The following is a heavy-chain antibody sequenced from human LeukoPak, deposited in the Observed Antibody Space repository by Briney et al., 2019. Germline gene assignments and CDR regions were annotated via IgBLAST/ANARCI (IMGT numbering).Heavy chain of an antibody. J-gene: IGHJ3*02. D-gene: IGHD3-22*01. V-gene: IGHV3-21*01. Sequence: PGGSLRLSCAASGFTFSTYSMNWVRQAPGKGLEWVSSISGSTNYIYCADSVKGRFTISRDNAKNSLYLQMNSLRAEDTAVYYCARGRITMIVDAFDIWGQGTMVTVSS. CDR1: GFTFSTYS. CDR2: ISGSTNYI. CDR3: ARGRITMIVDAFDI.